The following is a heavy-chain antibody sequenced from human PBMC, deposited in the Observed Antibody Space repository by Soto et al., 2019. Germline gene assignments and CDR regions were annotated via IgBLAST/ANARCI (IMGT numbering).Heavy chain of an antibody. Sequence: SVKVSCKASGGTFSSYAISWVRQAPGQGLEWMGGIIPIFGTANYAQKFQGRVTITADESTSTAYMELSSLRSEDTAVYYCARHQYNTMVRGEPLNYYYYGMDVWGQGTTVTVSS. D-gene: IGHD3-10*01. CDR2: IIPIFGTA. J-gene: IGHJ6*02. CDR3: ARHQYNTMVRGEPLNYYYYGMDV. V-gene: IGHV1-69*13. CDR1: GGTFSSYA.